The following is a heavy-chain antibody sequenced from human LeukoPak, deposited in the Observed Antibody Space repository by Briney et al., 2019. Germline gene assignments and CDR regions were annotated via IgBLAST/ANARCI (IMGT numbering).Heavy chain of an antibody. CDR1: GFTFSDYY. CDR2: IYSGGST. V-gene: IGHV3-53*01. CDR3: ARAKGWLLAIDY. D-gene: IGHD5-12*01. Sequence: GGSLRLSCAASGFTFSDYYMSWVRQAPGKGLEWVSVIYSGGSTYYADSVKGRFTISRDNSKTTLYLQMNSLRAEDTAVYYCARAKGWLLAIDYWGQGTLVTVSS. J-gene: IGHJ4*02.